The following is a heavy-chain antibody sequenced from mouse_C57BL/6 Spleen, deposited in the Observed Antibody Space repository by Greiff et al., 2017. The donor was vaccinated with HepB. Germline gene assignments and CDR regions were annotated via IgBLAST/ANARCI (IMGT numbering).Heavy chain of an antibody. V-gene: IGHV1-15*01. CDR2: IDPETGGT. Sequence: VQLQQSGAELVRPGASVTLSCKASGYTFTDYEMHWVKQTPVHGLEWIGAIDPETGGTAYNQKFKGKAILTADKSSSTAYMELRSLTSEDSAVYYCTRRTYYSNWDYWGQGTTLTVSS. CDR1: GYTFTDYE. J-gene: IGHJ2*01. CDR3: TRRTYYSNWDY. D-gene: IGHD2-5*01.